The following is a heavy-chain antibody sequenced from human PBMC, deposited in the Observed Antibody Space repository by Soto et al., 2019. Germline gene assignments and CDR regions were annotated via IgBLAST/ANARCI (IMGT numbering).Heavy chain of an antibody. V-gene: IGHV1-18*01. J-gene: IGHJ4*02. CDR2: ISAHNGNT. CDR1: GYTFTSYG. D-gene: IGHD1-1*01. CDR3: ARGRYGDY. Sequence: QVHLVQSGAEVKKPGASVKVSCTASGYTFTSYGITWVRQAPGQGLEWMGWISAHNGNTDYAQKLQGRVIVTRDTSTSTAYRELRSLRSDDTAVYSCARGRYGDYWGQGALVTVSS.